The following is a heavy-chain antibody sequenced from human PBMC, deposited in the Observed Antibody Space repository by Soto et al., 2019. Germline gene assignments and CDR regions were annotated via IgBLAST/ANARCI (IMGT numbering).Heavy chain of an antibody. J-gene: IGHJ5*02. Sequence: SETLSLTCTVSGGSISSYYWSWIRQRPGKGLEWIGYIYYSGSTNYNPSLKSRVTISVDTSKNQFSLKLSSVTAADTAVYYCAREVRVPMVRGAPMWFDPWGQGTLVTVSS. D-gene: IGHD3-10*01. CDR3: AREVRVPMVRGAPMWFDP. CDR2: IYYSGST. V-gene: IGHV4-59*01. CDR1: GGSISSYY.